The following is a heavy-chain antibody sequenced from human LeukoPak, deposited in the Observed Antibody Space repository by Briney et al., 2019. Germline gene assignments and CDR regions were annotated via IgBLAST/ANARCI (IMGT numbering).Heavy chain of an antibody. V-gene: IGHV4-34*01. CDR1: GGSFGGYY. D-gene: IGHD3-10*01. J-gene: IGHJ6*02. CDR2: INHSGST. Sequence: PSETLSLTCAVYGGSFGGYYWSWIRQPPGKGLEWIGEINHSGSTNYNPSLKSRVTISVDTSENQFSLKLSSVTAADTAVYYCARGRLVLLWFGEYYYGMDVWGQGTTVTVSS. CDR3: ARGRLVLLWFGEYYYGMDV.